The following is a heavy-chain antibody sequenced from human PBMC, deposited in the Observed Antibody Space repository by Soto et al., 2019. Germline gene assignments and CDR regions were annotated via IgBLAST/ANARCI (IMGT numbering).Heavy chain of an antibody. D-gene: IGHD6-13*01. J-gene: IGHJ4*02. CDR2: IYYSGST. Sequence: SETLSLTCTVSGGSISSSSYYWGWIRQPPGKGLEWIGSIYYSGSTYYNPSLKSRVTISVDTSKNQFSLKLSSVTAADTAVYCCASSSTRRYSSSWYETPVGLIGYFDYWGQGTLVTVSS. CDR3: ASSSTRRYSSSWYETPVGLIGYFDY. CDR1: GGSISSSSYY. V-gene: IGHV4-39*01.